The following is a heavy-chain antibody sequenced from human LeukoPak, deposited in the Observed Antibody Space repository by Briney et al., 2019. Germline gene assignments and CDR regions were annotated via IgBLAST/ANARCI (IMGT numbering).Heavy chain of an antibody. Sequence: GGSLRLSCAPSGFTFSNYGMHWVRQAPGNGLEWVAFIPYDGTNKYYADSVKGRFTISRDNSKNTLYLQMNSLRAEDTAVYYCVQGTRRGAITMIRGVIGKSYYFDSWGQGTLVTVSS. J-gene: IGHJ4*02. CDR2: IPYDGTNK. D-gene: IGHD3-10*01. V-gene: IGHV3-30*02. CDR1: GFTFSNYG. CDR3: VQGTRRGAITMIRGVIGKSYYFDS.